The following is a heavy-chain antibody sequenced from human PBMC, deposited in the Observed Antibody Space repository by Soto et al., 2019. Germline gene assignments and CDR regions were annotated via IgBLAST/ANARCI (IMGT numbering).Heavy chain of an antibody. V-gene: IGHV1-3*01. CDR3: ARSYYDSYGMVV. D-gene: IGHD3-22*01. CDR1: GCPFTNFY. J-gene: IGHJ6*02. Sequence: ASREVSCKASGCPFTNFYMHWVRHAPGQGLEWMGLIDAGSGNTKYSLKFQGRVTITRDTSASTAYMELSSLRSEDTAVYYCARSYYDSYGMVVWGQGTTVTVSS. CDR2: IDAGSGNT.